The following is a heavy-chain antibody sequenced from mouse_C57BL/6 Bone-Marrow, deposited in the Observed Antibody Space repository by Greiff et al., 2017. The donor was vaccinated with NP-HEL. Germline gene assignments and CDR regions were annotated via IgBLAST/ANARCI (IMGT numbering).Heavy chain of an antibody. CDR2: INPSNGGT. Sequence: QVHVKQPGTELVKPGASVKLSCKASGYTFTSYWMHWVKQRPGQGLEWIGNINPSNGGTNYNEKFKSKATLTVDKSSSTAYMQLSSLTSEDSAVYYCAREDGYYRYYAMDYWGQGTSVTVSS. D-gene: IGHD2-3*01. J-gene: IGHJ4*01. V-gene: IGHV1-53*01. CDR3: AREDGYYRYYAMDY. CDR1: GYTFTSYW.